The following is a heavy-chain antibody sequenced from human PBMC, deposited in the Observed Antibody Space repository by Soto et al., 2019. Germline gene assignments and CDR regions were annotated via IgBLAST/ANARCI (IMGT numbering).Heavy chain of an antibody. V-gene: IGHV4-34*01. Sequence: SETLSLTCAVYGGSFSGYYWSWIRQPPGKGLEWIGEINHSGSTNYNPSLKSRVTISVDTSKNQFSLKLSSVTAADTAVYYCARSIAFFGVVPLGYYYMDVWGKGTTVTVSS. CDR3: ARSIAFFGVVPLGYYYMDV. CDR1: GGSFSGYY. CDR2: INHSGST. D-gene: IGHD3-3*01. J-gene: IGHJ6*03.